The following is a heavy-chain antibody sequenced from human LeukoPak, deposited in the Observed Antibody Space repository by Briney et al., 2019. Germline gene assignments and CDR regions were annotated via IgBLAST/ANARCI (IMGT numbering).Heavy chain of an antibody. D-gene: IGHD3-22*01. CDR2: IWCDGSNK. CDR3: AKGWRYDSSGYLMVY. J-gene: IGHJ4*02. CDR1: GFTFSSYG. Sequence: GGSLRLSCAASGFTFSSYGMHWVRQAPGKGLEWVAVIWCDGSNKYYADSVKGRFTISRDNSKNTLYLQMNSLRAEDTAVYYCAKGWRYDSSGYLMVYWGQGTLVTVSS. V-gene: IGHV3-33*06.